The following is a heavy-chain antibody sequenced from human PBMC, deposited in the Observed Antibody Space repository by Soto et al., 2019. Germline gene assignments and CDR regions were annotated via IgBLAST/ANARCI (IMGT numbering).Heavy chain of an antibody. CDR3: ARGVGGWYFDY. J-gene: IGHJ4*02. D-gene: IGHD6-19*01. Sequence: QVQLVQSGAEVKKPGSSVKVSCKASGGTFSSYTISWVRQAPGQGLEWMGRIIPILGIANYAQKFQGRVTITADKATSTAYMELSSLRSEDTAVYYWARGVGGWYFDYWGQGTLVTVSS. V-gene: IGHV1-69*02. CDR1: GGTFSSYT. CDR2: IIPILGIA.